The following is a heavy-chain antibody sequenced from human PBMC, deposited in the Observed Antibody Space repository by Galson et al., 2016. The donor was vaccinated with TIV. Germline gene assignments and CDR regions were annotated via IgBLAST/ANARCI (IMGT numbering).Heavy chain of an antibody. CDR2: VSYRGTT. CDR1: GDSINNYY. CDR3: AKAPGVSSPSWGLYDDDYSMDV. D-gene: IGHD2-2*01. J-gene: IGHJ6*03. V-gene: IGHV4-59*01. Sequence: SETLSLTCSVSGDSINNYYWNWIRQPPGEGLEWIGYVSYRGTTNYNPSLKSRVTISMDKSKNLFSLKLTSLTAADTAVYYSAKAPGVSSPSWGLYDDDYSMDVWGRGTTVIVSS.